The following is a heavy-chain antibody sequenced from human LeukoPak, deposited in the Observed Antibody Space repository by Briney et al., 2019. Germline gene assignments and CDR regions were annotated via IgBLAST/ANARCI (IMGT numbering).Heavy chain of an antibody. Sequence: GVSLRLSCTASGFTFGDYAMSWVRQAPGKGLEWVGFIRSKAYGGTTEYAASVKGRFTIARDDSKSIAYLQMNSLKTEDTAVYYCTRPPTYYYGSGSYYARTALDYWGQGTLSPSPQ. CDR2: IRSKAYGGTT. V-gene: IGHV3-49*04. D-gene: IGHD3-10*01. CDR3: TRPPTYYYGSGSYYARTALDY. CDR1: GFTFGDYA. J-gene: IGHJ4*02.